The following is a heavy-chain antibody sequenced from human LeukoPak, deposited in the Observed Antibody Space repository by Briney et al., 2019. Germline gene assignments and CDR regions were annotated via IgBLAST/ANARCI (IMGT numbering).Heavy chain of an antibody. V-gene: IGHV3-33*01. CDR2: IWYDGSNK. CDR1: GFTFSSYG. Sequence: GGSLRLSCAASGFTFSSYGMHWVRQAPGKGLEWVAVIWYDGSNKYYADSVKGRFTISRDNSNNTLYLQMNSLRAEDTAVYYCARDVAVAATGWFDPWGQGTLVTVSS. D-gene: IGHD6-19*01. CDR3: ARDVAVAATGWFDP. J-gene: IGHJ5*02.